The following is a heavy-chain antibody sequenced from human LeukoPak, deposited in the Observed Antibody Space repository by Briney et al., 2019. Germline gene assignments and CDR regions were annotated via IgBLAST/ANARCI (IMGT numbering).Heavy chain of an antibody. V-gene: IGHV1-18*01. D-gene: IGHD2-15*01. Sequence: ASVKVSCKASGYTFTSYGISWVRQAPGQGLEWMGWIIAYNGNTNYAQKLQGRVTMTTDTSTSTAYMELRSLRSYDTAVYYCARDPGYIVVVVAASRLDPWGQGTLVTVSS. J-gene: IGHJ5*02. CDR3: ARDPGYIVVVVAASRLDP. CDR1: GYTFTSYG. CDR2: IIAYNGNT.